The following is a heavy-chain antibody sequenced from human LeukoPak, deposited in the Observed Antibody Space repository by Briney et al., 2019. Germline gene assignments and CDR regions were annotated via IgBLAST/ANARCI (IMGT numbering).Heavy chain of an antibody. CDR2: INPNSGGT. CDR3: ARAFPSIAARPGAVDY. CDR1: GYTFTGYC. J-gene: IGHJ4*02. Sequence: ASVKVSCKASGYTFTGYCMHWVRQAPGQGLEWMGWINPNSGGTNYAQKFQGRVTMARDTSISTAYMELSRLRSDDTAVYYCARAFPSIAARPGAVDYWGQGTLVTVSS. V-gene: IGHV1-2*02. D-gene: IGHD6-6*01.